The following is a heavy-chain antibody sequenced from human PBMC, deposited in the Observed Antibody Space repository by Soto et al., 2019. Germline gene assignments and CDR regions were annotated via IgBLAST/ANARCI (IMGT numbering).Heavy chain of an antibody. J-gene: IGHJ4*02. D-gene: IGHD2-2*02. V-gene: IGHV3-30-3*01. CDR2: ISYDGSNK. CDR3: ARDGPLKEAAIRGFDY. CDR1: GFTFSSYA. Sequence: PGGSLRLSCAASGFTFSSYAMHWVRQAPGKGLEWVAVISYDGSNKYYADSVKGRFTISRDNSKNTLYLQMNSLRAEDTAVYYCARDGPLKEAAIRGFDYWGQGTLVTVSS.